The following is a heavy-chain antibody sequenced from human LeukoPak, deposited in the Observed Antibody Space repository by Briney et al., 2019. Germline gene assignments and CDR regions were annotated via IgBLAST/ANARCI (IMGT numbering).Heavy chain of an antibody. J-gene: IGHJ4*02. Sequence: GASVKVSCKASGYTFTTYDSNWVRQPTGKGLEWMEWMYPNSGKTGYAQECQGSVTMTKNTSITTAFMELSGLRSEDPVVYFCARRNAALVAGLEYWGQGSLVTVSS. D-gene: IGHD6-25*01. V-gene: IGHV1-8*01. CDR3: ARRNAALVAGLEY. CDR1: GYTFTTYD. CDR2: MYPNSGKT.